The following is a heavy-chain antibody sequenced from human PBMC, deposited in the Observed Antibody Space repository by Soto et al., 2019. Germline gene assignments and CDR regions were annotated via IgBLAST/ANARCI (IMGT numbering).Heavy chain of an antibody. V-gene: IGHV3-21*01. CDR2: ISSSSSYI. CDR1: GFTFSSYS. CDR3: ARAAAGTIDP. D-gene: IGHD6-13*01. J-gene: IGHJ5*02. Sequence: PGGSLRLSCAASGFTFSSYSMNWVRQAPGKGLEWVSSISSSSSYIYYADSVKSRFTISRDNAKNSLYLQMNSLRAEDKAVYYCARAAAGTIDPWGQGTLVTVSS.